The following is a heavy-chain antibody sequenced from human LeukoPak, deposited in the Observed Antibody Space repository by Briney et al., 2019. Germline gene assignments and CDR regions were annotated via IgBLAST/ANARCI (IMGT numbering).Heavy chain of an antibody. J-gene: IGHJ4*02. D-gene: IGHD3-10*01. CDR1: GYTFTSYG. Sequence: ASVKVSCKASGYTFTSYGINWVRQAPGQGLEWMGWISAYNGNTNYEQKLQGRVTMTRDTSTSTVYMELSSLRSEDTAVYYCARAQRGVYGDYWGQGTLVTVSS. CDR3: ARAQRGVYGDY. CDR2: ISAYNGNT. V-gene: IGHV1-18*01.